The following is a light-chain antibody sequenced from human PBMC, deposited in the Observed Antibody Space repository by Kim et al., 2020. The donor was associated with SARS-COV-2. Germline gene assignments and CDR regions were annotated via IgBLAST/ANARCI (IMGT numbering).Light chain of an antibody. CDR2: EVS. CDR1: SSDVGSYNL. CDR3: CSYAGSSTWV. J-gene: IGLJ3*02. Sequence: GQSITISCTGTSSDVGSYNLVSWYQQHPGKAPKVMIYEVSKGPSGVSNRFSGSKSGNTASLTISGLQAEDEADYYCCSYAGSSTWVFGGGTKLTVL. V-gene: IGLV2-23*02.